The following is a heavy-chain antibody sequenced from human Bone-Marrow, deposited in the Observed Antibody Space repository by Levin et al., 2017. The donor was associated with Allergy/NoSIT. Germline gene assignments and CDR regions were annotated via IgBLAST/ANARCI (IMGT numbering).Heavy chain of an antibody. Sequence: GSLRLSCTVSGFTFDDYAIGWFRHAPGKGLEWVGFIRREAYGGTAEYAASVKARFTISRDDSKRIAYLQMNSLRTDDTGVYYCTRSVWGAISFTSHSWGQGTLVAVSS. V-gene: IGHV3-49*03. CDR1: GFTFDDYA. J-gene: IGHJ1*01. CDR2: IRREAYGGTA. D-gene: IGHD3-16*02. CDR3: TRSVWGAISFTSHS.